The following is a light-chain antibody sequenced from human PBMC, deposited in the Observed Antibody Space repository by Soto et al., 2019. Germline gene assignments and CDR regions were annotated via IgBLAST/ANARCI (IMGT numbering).Light chain of an antibody. V-gene: IGKV4-1*01. CDR3: QQYYSTPWT. Sequence: DIVMTQSPDSLAVSLGERATINCKSSQSVLYNSNNKIYLAWYQHKPGQPPKLLIYWASTRESGVPDRFSGSGSGTDFTLTISSLQAEDVAVYYCQQYYSTPWTSGQGTKVDIK. J-gene: IGKJ1*01. CDR2: WAS. CDR1: QSVLYNSNNKIY.